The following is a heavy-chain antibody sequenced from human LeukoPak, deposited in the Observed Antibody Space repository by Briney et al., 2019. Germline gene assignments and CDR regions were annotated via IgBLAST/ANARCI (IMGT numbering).Heavy chain of an antibody. J-gene: IGHJ4*02. CDR3: ARGWRYGSWYPFY. Sequence: PSETLSLTCAVYGGSFSGYYWSWIRQPPGKGLEWIGEINHSGSTNYNPSLKSRVTISVDTSKNQFSLKLSSVTAADTAVYYCARGWRYGSWYPFYWGQGTLVTVSS. V-gene: IGHV4-34*01. CDR1: GGSFSGYY. CDR2: INHSGST. D-gene: IGHD6-13*01.